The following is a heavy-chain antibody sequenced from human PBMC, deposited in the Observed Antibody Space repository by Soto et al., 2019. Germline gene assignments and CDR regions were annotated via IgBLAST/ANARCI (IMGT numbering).Heavy chain of an antibody. Sequence: QVQLVQSGAEVKKPGASVKVSCKASGYTFTSYDINWVRQATGQGLEWMGWMNPNSGNTGYAQKFQGRVTMTRNTSISTAYMELSSLRSEDTAVYYCHVWGDYCSSTSCYVQDAFDIWGQGTMVTVSS. CDR2: MNPNSGNT. D-gene: IGHD2-2*01. CDR1: GYTFTSYD. J-gene: IGHJ3*02. CDR3: HVWGDYCSSTSCYVQDAFDI. V-gene: IGHV1-8*01.